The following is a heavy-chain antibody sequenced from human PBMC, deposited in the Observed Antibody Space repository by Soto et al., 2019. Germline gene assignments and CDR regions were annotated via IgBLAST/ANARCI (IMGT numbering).Heavy chain of an antibody. CDR3: ARSLLTSSWYAGS. CDR2: IYHSGTT. Sequence: PSETLSLTCVVSGFSSSSGDYWGCIRQPPGKGLEWIGSIYHSGTTYYNPALKSRVTISLDTSRNQFSLRLTSVTAADTAVYYCARSLLTSSWYAGSGGQGILVTVSS. CDR1: GFSSSSGDY. V-gene: IGHV4-38-2*01. D-gene: IGHD6-13*01. J-gene: IGHJ4*02.